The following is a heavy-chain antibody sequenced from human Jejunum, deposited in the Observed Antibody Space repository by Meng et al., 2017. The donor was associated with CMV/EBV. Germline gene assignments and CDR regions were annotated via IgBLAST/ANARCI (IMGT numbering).Heavy chain of an antibody. CDR3: ARGDYDFWGGY. D-gene: IGHD3-3*01. Sequence: FSTYEMNWVRQAPGKGLEWISSISRSGDSIYYADSVKGRFTISRDNAKNSLYLQMNSLRAEDTAVYYCARGDYDFWGGYWGQGTRVTVSS. CDR2: ISRSGDSI. V-gene: IGHV3-48*03. J-gene: IGHJ4*02. CDR1: FSTYE.